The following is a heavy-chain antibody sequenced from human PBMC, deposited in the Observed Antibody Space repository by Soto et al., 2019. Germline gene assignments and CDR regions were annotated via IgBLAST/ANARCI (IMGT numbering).Heavy chain of an antibody. CDR2: THPSART. CDR1: GGYFCSSSVD. V-gene: IGHV4-61*01. Sequence: SETQPVPYTVSGGYFCSSSVDWGCIRQPPGNGRERIGSTHPSARTNYNPSLKIRVTISVETSKSQFPLKLSSVTAADTAVSYCATMGTPATGLYFFDYWGQGPLITVSS. J-gene: IGHJ4*02. D-gene: IGHD2-15*01. CDR3: ATMGTPATGLYFFDY.